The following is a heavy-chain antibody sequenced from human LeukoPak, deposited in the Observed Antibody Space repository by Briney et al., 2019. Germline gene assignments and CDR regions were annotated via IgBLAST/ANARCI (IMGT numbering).Heavy chain of an antibody. J-gene: IGHJ2*01. Sequence: PSETLSLTCTVSGDSISSSSYYWGWIRQPPGKGLEWIGYIYHSGSTYYNPSLKSRVTISVDRSKNQFSLKLSSVTAADTAVYYCARSPSKYFDLRGRGTLVTVSS. CDR2: IYHSGST. CDR3: ARSPSKYFDL. V-gene: IGHV4-30-2*01. CDR1: GDSISSSSYY.